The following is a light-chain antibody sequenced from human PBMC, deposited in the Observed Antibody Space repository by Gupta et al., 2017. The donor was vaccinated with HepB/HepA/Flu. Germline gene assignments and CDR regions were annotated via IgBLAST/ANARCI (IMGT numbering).Light chain of an antibody. CDR1: QDIYNR. CDR2: DAS. CDR3: QHDDNLFFT. J-gene: IGKJ3*01. Sequence: DIQMTQSQSSLSASLGDRVIITCQASQDIYNRLNWYQQKPGKAPKLLIYDASKLETGVPSRFSGSGYRKDFTFTINSLQPEDVAIYYCQHDDNLFFTFGRGTKVDI. V-gene: IGKV1-33*01.